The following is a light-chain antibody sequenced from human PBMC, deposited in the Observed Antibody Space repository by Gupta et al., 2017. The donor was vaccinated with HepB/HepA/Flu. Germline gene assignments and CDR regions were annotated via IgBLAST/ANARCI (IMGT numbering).Light chain of an antibody. V-gene: IGKV2-28*01. CDR1: QSLLHSTGYNY. J-gene: IGKJ5*01. CDR3: LKASKPPIT. Sequence: DIVMTKSPLSLPVTHGEPASISCRSSQSLLHSTGYNYLDWYLQKPEQSPQLLNDLGSNRGYGVPELSGGSGAGAVITLEISRVEDEDVCLYCRLKASKPPITFGQGTRLEIK. CDR2: LGS.